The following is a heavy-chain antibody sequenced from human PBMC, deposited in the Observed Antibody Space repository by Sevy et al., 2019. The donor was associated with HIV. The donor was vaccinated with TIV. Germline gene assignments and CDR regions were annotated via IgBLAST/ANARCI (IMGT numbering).Heavy chain of an antibody. V-gene: IGHV1-69*13. CDR3: ARDHQRIRSLYYYGMDV. D-gene: IGHD6-25*01. CDR1: GGTFSSYA. J-gene: IGHJ6*02. Sequence: ASVKVSCKASGGTFSSYAISWVRQAPGQGLEWMEGIIPIFGTANYAQKFQGRVTITADESTSTAYMELSSLRSEDTAVYYCARDHQRIRSLYYYGMDVWGQGTTVTVSS. CDR2: IIPIFGTA.